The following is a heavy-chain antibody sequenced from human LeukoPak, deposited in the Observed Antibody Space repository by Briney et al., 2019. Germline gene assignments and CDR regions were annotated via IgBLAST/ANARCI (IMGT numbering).Heavy chain of an antibody. D-gene: IGHD3-10*01. V-gene: IGHV4-59*12. CDR2: IFYSGST. J-gene: IGHJ6*03. Sequence: SETLSLTCTVSGGSISSYYWSWIRQSPGKVLEWIGYIFYSGSTNYNPSLKSRVTISIDPSKNQFSRKLSSVTAADTAVYYCARGSITMVLYYYYYYMDVWGKGTTVTISS. CDR3: ARGSITMVLYYYYYYMDV. CDR1: GGSISSYY.